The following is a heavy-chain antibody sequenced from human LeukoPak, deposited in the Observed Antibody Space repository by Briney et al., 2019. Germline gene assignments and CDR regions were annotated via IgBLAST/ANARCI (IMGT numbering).Heavy chain of an antibody. J-gene: IGHJ4*02. Sequence: ASVNVSCKASGYIFTSYGISWVRQAPGQGLEWMGWINAGNGNTKYSQKFQGRVTITRDTSASTAYMELNSLRSEDTAVYYCARDALRLRPYYFDYWGQGTLVTVSS. CDR2: INAGNGNT. CDR1: GYIFTSYG. V-gene: IGHV1-3*01. CDR3: ARDALRLRPYYFDY. D-gene: IGHD5-12*01.